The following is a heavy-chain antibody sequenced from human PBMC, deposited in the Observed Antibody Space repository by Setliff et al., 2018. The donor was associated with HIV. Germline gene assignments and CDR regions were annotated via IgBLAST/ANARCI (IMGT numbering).Heavy chain of an antibody. J-gene: IGHJ5*02. CDR3: ARPGSLFYWVDP. CDR1: GVSLISANYH. V-gene: IGHV4-39*01. D-gene: IGHD3-3*01. Sequence: SETLSLTCSVSGVSLISANYHWTWIRQPPGKGLEWIGSIYYNGTAYYNPSLKSRVTMSIDTSKSQFSLKLNSVTAADTAVYYCARPGSLFYWVDPWGQGTLVTVSS. CDR2: IYYNGTA.